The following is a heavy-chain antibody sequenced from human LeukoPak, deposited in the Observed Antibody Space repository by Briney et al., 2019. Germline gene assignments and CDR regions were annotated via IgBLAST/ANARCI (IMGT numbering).Heavy chain of an antibody. J-gene: IGHJ6*03. CDR1: GGSLRSNDYY. CDR2: ISYSGVT. V-gene: IGHV4-39*01. Sequence: SETLSLTCTVSGGSLRSNDYYWGFIRQPPGKGLEWIGSISYSGVTYYNPSLKSRVTSSVDTSKNQFSLRLSSVTAADTAVYYCARHKDYYYSYMDVWGKGTTVTISS. CDR3: ARHKDYYYSYMDV.